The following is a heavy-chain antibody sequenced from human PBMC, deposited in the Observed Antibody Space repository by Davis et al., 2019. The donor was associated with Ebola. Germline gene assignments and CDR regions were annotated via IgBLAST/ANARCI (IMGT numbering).Heavy chain of an antibody. J-gene: IGHJ4*02. CDR3: AKDLYDSLSWTFDY. D-gene: IGHD3-22*01. V-gene: IGHV3-21*01. CDR1: GFTFSSYG. Sequence: PGGSLRLSCAASGFTFSSYGMNWVRQAPGKGLEWVSSISSSSSYIYYADSVKGRFTISRDNSKNTLYLQMNSLRAEDTAVYYCAKDLYDSLSWTFDYWGQGTLVTVSS. CDR2: ISSSSSYI.